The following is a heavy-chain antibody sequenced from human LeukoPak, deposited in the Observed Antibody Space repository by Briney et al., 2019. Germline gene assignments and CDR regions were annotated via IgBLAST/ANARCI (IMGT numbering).Heavy chain of an antibody. V-gene: IGHV3-53*01. CDR1: GFAVSDSY. J-gene: IGHJ4*02. CDR3: ARASGYYYEFDY. Sequence: GGSLRLSCTGSGFAVSDSYMNWVRQAPGKGLEWVSFTYSNGFTYYADSVKGRFTVSRDNSKTTLYLHMNSLRAEDTAVYYCARASGYYYEFDYWGQGTLVTVSS. D-gene: IGHD3-22*01. CDR2: TYSNGFT.